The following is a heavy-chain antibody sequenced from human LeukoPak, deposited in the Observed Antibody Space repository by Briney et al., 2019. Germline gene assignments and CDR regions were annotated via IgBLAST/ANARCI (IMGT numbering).Heavy chain of an antibody. CDR1: GYSFTSYG. D-gene: IGHD3-3*01. CDR3: ARGFDFWSGYTTYYFDY. J-gene: IGHJ4*02. V-gene: IGHV1-18*01. Sequence: GESLKISCKGSGYSFTSYGISWVRQAPGQGLEWMGWISPYNGNTNYAQKFQGRVTMTTDTSTTTAYMELRSLRSDDTAVYFCARGFDFWSGYTTYYFDYRGQGTLVTVSS. CDR2: ISPYNGNT.